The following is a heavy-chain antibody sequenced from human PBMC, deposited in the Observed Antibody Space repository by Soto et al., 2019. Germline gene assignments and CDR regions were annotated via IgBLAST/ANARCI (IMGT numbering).Heavy chain of an antibody. V-gene: IGHV1-69*12. CDR3: ARDRLDGYNSPYFDY. D-gene: IGHD1-1*01. J-gene: IGHJ4*02. CDR2: IIPIFDTA. Sequence: QVQLVQSGAEVKKPGSSVKVSCKASGGTFSSYAISWVRQAPGQGLEWMGGIIPIFDTANYAQKFQGRVTITADESTSTAYMELSSLRSEDTAVYYCARDRLDGYNSPYFDYWGQGTLVTVSS. CDR1: GGTFSSYA.